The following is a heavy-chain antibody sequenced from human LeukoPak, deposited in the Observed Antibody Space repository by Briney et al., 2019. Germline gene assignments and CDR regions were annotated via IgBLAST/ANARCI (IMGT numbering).Heavy chain of an antibody. D-gene: IGHD2-21*01. V-gene: IGHV4-31*03. Sequence: PSETLSLTCTVSGGSISSGGHYWSWIRQHPGKGLEWIGYIYYSGSTYYNPSLKSRVTISVDTSKNQFSLKLSSVTAADTAVYYCARGVIALERVITTFDYWGQGTLVTVSS. CDR1: GGSISSGGHY. CDR2: IYYSGST. CDR3: ARGVIALERVITTFDY. J-gene: IGHJ4*02.